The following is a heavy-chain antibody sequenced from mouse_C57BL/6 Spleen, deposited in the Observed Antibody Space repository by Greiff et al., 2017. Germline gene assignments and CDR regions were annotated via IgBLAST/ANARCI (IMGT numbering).Heavy chain of an antibody. CDR3: ANLDYCYAMDY. CDR1: GYAFPSYW. D-gene: IGHD2-4*01. J-gene: IGHJ4*01. Sequence: QVQLKQPGAELVKPGASVKLSCKASGYAFPSYWMHWVKQRPGQGLELIGRIHPNSGSTNYTEKFKSKATLTADKSSSTAYMQLSSLTSEDSAVYYYANLDYCYAMDYWGQGTSVTVSS. CDR2: IHPNSGST. V-gene: IGHV1-64*01.